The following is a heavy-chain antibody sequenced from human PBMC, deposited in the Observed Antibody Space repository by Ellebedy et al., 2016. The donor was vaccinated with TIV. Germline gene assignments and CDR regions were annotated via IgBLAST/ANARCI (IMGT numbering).Heavy chain of an antibody. CDR2: IKQDGSER. CDR3: ARRYFDY. Sequence: GGSLRLXXAASGFTFSSSTMHWVRQAPGKGLEWVANIKQDGSERYYVDSVKGRFTISRDNAKNSLYLQMNSLRAEDTAVYYCARRYFDYWGQGTLVTVSS. V-gene: IGHV3-7*03. CDR1: GFTFSSST. J-gene: IGHJ4*02.